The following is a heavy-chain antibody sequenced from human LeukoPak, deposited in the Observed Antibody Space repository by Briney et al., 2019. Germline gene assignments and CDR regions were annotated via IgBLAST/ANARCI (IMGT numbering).Heavy chain of an antibody. CDR3: ARDGYYDSSGIPLYYYYYYGMDV. D-gene: IGHD3-22*01. V-gene: IGHV1-2*02. J-gene: IGHJ6*02. Sequence: ASVKVSCKASGYTFTGYYMHWVRQAPGQGLEWMGWINPNSGGTNYAQKFQGRVTMTRDTSISTAYMELSRLRSDDTAVYYCARDGYYDSSGIPLYYYYYYGMDVWGQGTTVTVSS. CDR1: GYTFTGYY. CDR2: INPNSGGT.